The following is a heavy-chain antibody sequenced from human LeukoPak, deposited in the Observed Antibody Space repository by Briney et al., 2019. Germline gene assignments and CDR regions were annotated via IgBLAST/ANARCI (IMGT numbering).Heavy chain of an antibody. CDR1: GFTFDNFP. V-gene: IGHV3-30-3*01. CDR3: ARDPTTVTTPIYLDY. CDR2: ISYDGVNK. D-gene: IGHD4-17*01. J-gene: IGHJ4*02. Sequence: PGGSLRLSCAASGFTFDNFPLHWVRQAPGKGLEWVAAISYDGVNKYYADSVQGRFTISRDNAKNLLYLQMNSLRAEDTAVYYCARDPTTVTTPIYLDYWGQGSLVTVSS.